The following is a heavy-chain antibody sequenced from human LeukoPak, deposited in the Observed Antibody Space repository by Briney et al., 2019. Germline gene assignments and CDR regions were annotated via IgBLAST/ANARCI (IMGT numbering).Heavy chain of an antibody. D-gene: IGHD5-18*01. J-gene: IGHJ5*02. CDR2: ISGSGGST. CDR1: GFTFSSYA. Sequence: GGSLRLSCAASGFTFSSYAMSWVRQAPGKGLEWVSAISGSGGSTYYADSVKGRFTISRDNSKNTLYLQMNSLRAEDTAVYYCAKAPNRGCSYGYWFDPWGQGTLVTVSS. V-gene: IGHV3-23*01. CDR3: AKAPNRGCSYGYWFDP.